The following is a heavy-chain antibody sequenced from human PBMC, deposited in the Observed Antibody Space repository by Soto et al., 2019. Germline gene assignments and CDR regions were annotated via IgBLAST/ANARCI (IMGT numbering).Heavy chain of an antibody. J-gene: IGHJ1*01. V-gene: IGHV3-23*01. Sequence: KGLEWVSAISGSGDSTYYADSVKGRFTISRDNSKNTLYLQMNSLRAEDTAVYYCAKGGDGDLYESEVSQHWGHGTLVTVSS. CDR3: AKGGDGDLYESEVSQH. CDR2: ISGSGDST. D-gene: IGHD4-17*01.